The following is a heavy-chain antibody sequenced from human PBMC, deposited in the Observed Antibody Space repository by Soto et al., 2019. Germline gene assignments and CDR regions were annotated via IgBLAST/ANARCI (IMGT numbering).Heavy chain of an antibody. J-gene: IGHJ6*02. Sequence: ASVKVSCKASGYTFTGYYMHWVRQAPGQGLEWMGWINPNSGGTNYAPKFRGWVTMTRDTSISTAYMELSRLRSDDTAVYYCARYSKADCTNGVCYGGMDVRGQGPTVRASS. D-gene: IGHD2-8*01. V-gene: IGHV1-2*04. CDR2: INPNSGGT. CDR3: ARYSKADCTNGVCYGGMDV. CDR1: GYTFTGYY.